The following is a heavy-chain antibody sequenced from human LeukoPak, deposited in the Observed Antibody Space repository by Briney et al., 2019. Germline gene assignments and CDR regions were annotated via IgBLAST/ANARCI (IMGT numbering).Heavy chain of an antibody. D-gene: IGHD3-3*01. CDR3: ARGRTYYDPLYYYYMDV. V-gene: IGHV4-59*01. CDR1: GDSISSYY. CDR2: IYYSGST. Sequence: PSETLSLTCTVSGDSISSYYWSWIRQPPGKGLEWIGYIYYSGSTNYNPSLKSRVTISVDTSKNQFSLKLSSVTAADTAVYYCARGRTYYDPLYYYYMDVWGKGTTVTVSS. J-gene: IGHJ6*03.